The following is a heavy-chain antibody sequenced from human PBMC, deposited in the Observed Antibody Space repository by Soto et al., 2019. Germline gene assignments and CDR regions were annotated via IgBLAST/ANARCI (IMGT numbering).Heavy chain of an antibody. CDR3: AGTTSHQWYYMDV. CDR2: TYYRSRWYN. V-gene: IGHV6-1*01. J-gene: IGHJ6*03. D-gene: IGHD1-7*01. CDR1: GDSVSSISAA. Sequence: PSQTLLLTCAISGDSVSSISAAWNWIRLSPSRGLEWLARTYYRSRWYNDYAVSVRSRITVNPDTSKNQFSLQLTSVTPEDTAVYYCAGTTSHQWYYMDVWGKGTTVTVSS.